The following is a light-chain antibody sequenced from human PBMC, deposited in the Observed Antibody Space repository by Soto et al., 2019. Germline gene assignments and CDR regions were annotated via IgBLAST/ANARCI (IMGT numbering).Light chain of an antibody. CDR2: RNA. Sequence: SYELTQPLSVSVALGQTVRINCGGDNIGTKSVHWYQQKPGQAPVLVISRNADRPSGIPERFSGSTSGSTATLTISSAQGGDEADYYCQVWDGINDAVFGGGTKLTVL. J-gene: IGLJ2*01. CDR1: NIGTKS. V-gene: IGLV3-9*01. CDR3: QVWDGINDAV.